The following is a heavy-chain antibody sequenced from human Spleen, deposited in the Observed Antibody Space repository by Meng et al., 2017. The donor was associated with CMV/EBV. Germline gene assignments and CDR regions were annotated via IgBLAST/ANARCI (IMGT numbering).Heavy chain of an antibody. CDR1: GGTFSSSS. CDR3: ASSSSWYPNFDY. D-gene: IGHD6-13*01. CDR2: ITPAFETA. J-gene: IGHJ4*02. V-gene: IGHV1-69*05. Sequence: CKASGGTFSSSSLMWVRQAPGQGLEWMGGITPAFETADYAQNFRDRVTITTDESTSTAYMELSSLRSEDTAVYYCASSSSWYPNFDYWGQGTLVTVSS.